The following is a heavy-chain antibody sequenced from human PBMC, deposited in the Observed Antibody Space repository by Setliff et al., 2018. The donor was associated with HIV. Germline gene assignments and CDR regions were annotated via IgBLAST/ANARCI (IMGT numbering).Heavy chain of an antibody. CDR3: VTSPGSFTSVDEAEAGDY. V-gene: IGHV1-2*02. D-gene: IGHD6-13*01. J-gene: IGHJ4*02. CDR2: IKLSSGGT. Sequence: SVKVSCKAPGDSFNGDFLNWVRQAPGQGLGWMGNIKLSSGGTKFAQKFLGRVTMTRDTSTNTAFMELRRLNSDDTATYFCVTSPGSFTSVDEAEAGDYWGQGTLVTV. CDR1: GDSFNGDF.